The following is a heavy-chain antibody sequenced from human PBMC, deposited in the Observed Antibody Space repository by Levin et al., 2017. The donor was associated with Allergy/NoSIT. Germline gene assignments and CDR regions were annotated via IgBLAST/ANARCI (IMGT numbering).Heavy chain of an antibody. D-gene: IGHD6-13*01. Sequence: PSETLSLTCTVSGGSISSYYWSWIRQPPGKGLEWIGYIYYSGSTNYNPSLKSRVTISVDTSKNQFSLKLSSVTAADTAVYYCARREGIAVASENWYFDLWGRGTLVTVSS. CDR3: ARREGIAVASENWYFDL. J-gene: IGHJ2*01. CDR2: IYYSGST. CDR1: GGSISSYY. V-gene: IGHV4-59*08.